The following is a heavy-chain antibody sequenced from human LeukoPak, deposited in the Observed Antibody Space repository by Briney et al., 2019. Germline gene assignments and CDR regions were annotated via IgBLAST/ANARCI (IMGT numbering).Heavy chain of an antibody. CDR3: ARLNPASYYYYYYGMDV. Sequence: GASVKVSCKASGYTFTSYDINWVRQATGQGPEWMGWMNPNSGNTGYAQKFQGRVTMTRNTSISTAYMELSSLRSEDTALYYCARLNPASYYYYYYGMDVWGQGTTVTVSS. V-gene: IGHV1-8*01. CDR1: GYTFTSYD. D-gene: IGHD6-6*01. CDR2: MNPNSGNT. J-gene: IGHJ6*02.